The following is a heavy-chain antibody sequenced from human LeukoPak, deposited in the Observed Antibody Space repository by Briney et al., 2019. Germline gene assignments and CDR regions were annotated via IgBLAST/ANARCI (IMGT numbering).Heavy chain of an antibody. D-gene: IGHD6-13*01. CDR2: IIPILGIA. Sequence: ASVKVSCRASGGTFSSYAISWVRQAPGQGLEWMGRIIPILGIANYAQKFQGRVTITADKSTSTAYMELSSLRSEDTAVYYCARVPRIGKAAAGNWFDPWGQGTLVTVSS. CDR3: ARVPRIGKAAAGNWFDP. V-gene: IGHV1-69*04. CDR1: GGTFSSYA. J-gene: IGHJ5*02.